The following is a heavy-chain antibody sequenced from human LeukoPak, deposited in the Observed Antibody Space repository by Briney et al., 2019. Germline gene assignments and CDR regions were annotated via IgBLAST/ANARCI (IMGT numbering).Heavy chain of an antibody. CDR1: GFTFSDYY. V-gene: IGHV3-11*01. CDR2: ISSSGSTI. CDR3: ARVSGCSGGSCYAGASWFDP. Sequence: GGSLRLSCAASGFTFSDYYMSWIRQAPGKGLEWVSYISSSGSTIYYADSVKGRFTISRDNAKNSLYLQMNSLRAEDTAVYYCARVSGCSGGSCYAGASWFDPWGQGTLVTVSS. J-gene: IGHJ5*02. D-gene: IGHD2-15*01.